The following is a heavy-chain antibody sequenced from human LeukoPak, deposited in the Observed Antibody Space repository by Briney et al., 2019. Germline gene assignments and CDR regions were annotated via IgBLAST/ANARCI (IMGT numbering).Heavy chain of an antibody. J-gene: IGHJ4*02. D-gene: IGHD1-26*01. CDR2: IGGSGVST. CDR1: GFTFSSYA. Sequence: GGSLRLSCAASGFTFSSYALSWVRQAPGKGLEWVSSIGGSGVSTFYADSVKGRFTISRDNSKNTLYLQMNSLRAEGTAVYYCAKDRARVTYWGQGTLVTVSS. V-gene: IGHV3-23*01. CDR3: AKDRARVTY.